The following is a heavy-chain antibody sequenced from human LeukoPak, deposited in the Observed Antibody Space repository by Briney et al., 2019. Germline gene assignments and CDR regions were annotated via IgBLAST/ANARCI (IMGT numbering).Heavy chain of an antibody. CDR2: VKQDGSEI. V-gene: IGHV3-7*01. CDR1: GFTFSSYW. D-gene: IGHD5/OR15-5a*01. CDR3: AKDKSVSADYYFDY. Sequence: GGSLRLSCAASGFTFSSYWMHWVRQAPGKGLEWVANVKQDGSEIYYVDSVKGRFTISRDNAKNSVYLQMNSLRAEDTAVYYCAKDKSVSADYYFDYWGQGTLVTVSS. J-gene: IGHJ4*02.